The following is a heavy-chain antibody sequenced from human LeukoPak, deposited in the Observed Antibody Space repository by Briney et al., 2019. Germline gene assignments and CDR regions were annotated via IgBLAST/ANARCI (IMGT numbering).Heavy chain of an antibody. V-gene: IGHV3-23*01. CDR3: ACAEYYDFWSGYYQ. J-gene: IGHJ4*02. D-gene: IGHD3-3*01. Sequence: PGGSLRLSCAASGFTFSSYAMSWVRQAPGKGLEWVSAISGSGGSTYYADSVKGRFTISRDNSKNTLYLQMNSLRAEDTAVYYCACAEYYDFWSGYYQWGQGTLVTVSS. CDR1: GFTFSSYA. CDR2: ISGSGGST.